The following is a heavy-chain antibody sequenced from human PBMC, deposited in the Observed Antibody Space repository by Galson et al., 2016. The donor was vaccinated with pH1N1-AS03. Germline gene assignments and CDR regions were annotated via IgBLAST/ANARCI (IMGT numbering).Heavy chain of an antibody. CDR2: INPSSGGT. CDR1: GYTFAYYY. V-gene: IGHV1-2*02. Sequence: SVKVSCKASGYTFAYYYVHWVRQAPGQGLEWMGWINPSSGGTKFAQKFQGTVSMTTDTSTRTAYVELSRLRADDTAVYYCAGGGGSALDSWGQGTLVTVPS. D-gene: IGHD1-26*01. J-gene: IGHJ4*02. CDR3: AGGGGSALDS.